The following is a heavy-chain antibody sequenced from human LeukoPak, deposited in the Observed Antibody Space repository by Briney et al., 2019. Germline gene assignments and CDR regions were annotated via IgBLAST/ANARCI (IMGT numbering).Heavy chain of an antibody. D-gene: IGHD2-2*01. CDR1: GGSISSYY. CDR3: ARDPSHYRYCSSTSCYRAFDI. Sequence: SETLSLTCTVSGGSISSYYWSWIRQPAGKGLEWIGRIYTSGSTNYNPSLKSRVTMSVDTSKNQFSLKLSSVTAADTAVYYCARDPSHYRYCSSTSCYRAFDIWAKGQWSPSLQ. J-gene: IGHJ3*02. CDR2: IYTSGST. V-gene: IGHV4-4*07.